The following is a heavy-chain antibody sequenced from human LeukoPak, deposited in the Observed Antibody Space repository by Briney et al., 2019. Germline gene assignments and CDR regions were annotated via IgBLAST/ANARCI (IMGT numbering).Heavy chain of an antibody. D-gene: IGHD2-15*01. Sequence: SETLSLTCAVYGGSFSGYYWSWIRQPPGKGLEWIGEINHSGSTNYNPSLKSRVTISVDTSKNQFSLKVNSVGAADTAVYYCARLVVPATSYYFYYIDVWGTGTTVTVSS. V-gene: IGHV4-34*01. CDR3: ARLVVPATSYYFYYIDV. CDR2: INHSGST. J-gene: IGHJ6*03. CDR1: GGSFSGYY.